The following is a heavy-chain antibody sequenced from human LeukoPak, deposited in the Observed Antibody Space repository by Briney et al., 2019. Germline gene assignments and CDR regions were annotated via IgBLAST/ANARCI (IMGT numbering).Heavy chain of an antibody. V-gene: IGHV3-23*01. CDR3: AKKKGSGYYYAFDH. CDR2: ISGSGGST. D-gene: IGHD3-22*01. J-gene: IGHJ4*01. Sequence: QPGGSLRLSCAASGFTFSSYAMSWVRHAPGKGLEWVSAISGSGGSTYYADSVKGRFTISRDNSKNTLYLQMNSLRAEDTAVYYCAKKKGSGYYYAFDHWGHGTLVTVSS. CDR1: GFTFSSYA.